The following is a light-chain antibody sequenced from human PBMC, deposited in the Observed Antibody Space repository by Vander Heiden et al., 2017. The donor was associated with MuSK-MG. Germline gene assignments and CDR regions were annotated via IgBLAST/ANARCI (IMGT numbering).Light chain of an antibody. CDR3: SSYAGSNRV. Sequence: QSALTQPPSASGSPGQSVTISCTGTSSDVGGYNYVSWDQQHPGKAPKLMIYEVSKRPSGVPDRFSGSKSGNTASLTVSGLQAEDEADYYCSSYAGSNRVFGGGTKLTVL. J-gene: IGLJ3*02. V-gene: IGLV2-8*01. CDR1: SSDVGGYNY. CDR2: EVS.